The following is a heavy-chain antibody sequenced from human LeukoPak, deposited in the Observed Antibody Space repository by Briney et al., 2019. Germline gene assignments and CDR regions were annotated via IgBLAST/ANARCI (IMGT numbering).Heavy chain of an antibody. J-gene: IGHJ3*02. D-gene: IGHD5-24*01. CDR3: ARLRELAALHDALDI. Sequence: SETLSLTCTVSGGSISSYYWSWIRQPAGKGLEWIGRIYTSGSTNYSPSLKSRVTMSVDTSKNQFSLKLSSVTAADTAVYYCARLRELAALHDALDIWGQGTMVTVCS. CDR2: IYTSGST. V-gene: IGHV4-4*07. CDR1: GGSISSYY.